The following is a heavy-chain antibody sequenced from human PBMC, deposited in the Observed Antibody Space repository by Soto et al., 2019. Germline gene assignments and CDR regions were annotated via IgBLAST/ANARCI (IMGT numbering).Heavy chain of an antibody. V-gene: IGHV4-30-4*01. CDR3: ARGRTYYYDDYYFDY. J-gene: IGHJ4*02. D-gene: IGHD3-22*01. CDR1: GGSISSGDYY. CDR2: IYYSGST. Sequence: QVQLQESGPGLVKPSQTLSLTCTVSGGSISSGDYYWSWIRQPPGKGLEWIGYIYYSGSTYYNPSATSRVTISVDTSKTQFSLQLSSVTAADTAVHYCARGRTYYYDDYYFDYWGQGTLVTVSS.